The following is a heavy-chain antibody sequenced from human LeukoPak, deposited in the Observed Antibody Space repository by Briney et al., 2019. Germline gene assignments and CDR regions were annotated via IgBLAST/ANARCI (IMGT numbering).Heavy chain of an antibody. J-gene: IGHJ6*03. V-gene: IGHV3-48*04. D-gene: IGHD1-26*01. CDR3: ARNSGTYSDYYYMDV. CDR1: GFTFSSYS. Sequence: PGGSLRLSCAASGFTFSSYSMNWVRQAPGKGLEWVSYISSSSSTIYYADSVKGRFTISRDNAKNSLYLQMNSLRAEDTAVYYCARNSGTYSDYYYMDVWGKGTTVTVSS. CDR2: ISSSSSTI.